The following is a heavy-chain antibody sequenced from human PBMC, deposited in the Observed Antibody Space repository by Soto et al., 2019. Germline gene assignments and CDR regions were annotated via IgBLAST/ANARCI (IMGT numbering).Heavy chain of an antibody. CDR1: GYSLPTYV. Sequence: ASVKVSCKSSGYSLPTYVVHWVRRAPGQRLEWMGWIKAATGNTKYSQTFLGRVTFSWDTSASTAYMDLSDLRDEDTAVYYCAGEAVIRGTSFDPWGRG. CDR3: AGEAVIRGTSFDP. J-gene: IGHJ5*02. CDR2: IKAATGNT. D-gene: IGHD3-10*01. V-gene: IGHV1-3*01.